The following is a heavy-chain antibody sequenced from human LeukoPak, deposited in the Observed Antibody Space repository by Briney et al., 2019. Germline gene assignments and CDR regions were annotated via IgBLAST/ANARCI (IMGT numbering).Heavy chain of an antibody. Sequence: PSETLSLTCTVSGGSISSSSYYWGWIRQPPGKGLEWIGSIYYSGSTYYNPSLKSRVTISVDTSKNQFSLKLSSVTAADTAVYYCARAYGSYSFDYWGQGTLVTVSS. CDR1: GGSISSSSYY. CDR3: ARAYGSYSFDY. J-gene: IGHJ4*02. D-gene: IGHD1-26*01. V-gene: IGHV4-39*07. CDR2: IYYSGST.